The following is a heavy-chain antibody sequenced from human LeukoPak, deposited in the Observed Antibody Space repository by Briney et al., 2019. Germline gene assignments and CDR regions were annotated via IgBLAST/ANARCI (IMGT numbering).Heavy chain of an antibody. V-gene: IGHV4-59*08. CDR2: IYYSGST. CDR1: GGSISTYY. CDR3: AGHKVHDFGGSDWYFDL. J-gene: IGHJ2*01. Sequence: SETLSLTCTVSGGSISTYYWSWIRQHPGKGLEWIGYIYYSGSTYYNPSLKSRVTISVDTSKNQFSLKLSSVTAADTAVYYCAGHKVHDFGGSDWYFDLWGRGTLVTVSS. D-gene: IGHD4-23*01.